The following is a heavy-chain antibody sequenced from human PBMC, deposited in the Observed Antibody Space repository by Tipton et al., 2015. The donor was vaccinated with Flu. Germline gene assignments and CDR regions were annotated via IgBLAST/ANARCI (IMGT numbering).Heavy chain of an antibody. D-gene: IGHD3-10*01. CDR1: GYSIGSGYY. Sequence: LRLSCSVFGYSIGSGYYWGWIRQPPGKGLEWIGCISHSGRTYYNPSLKSRVTISLDTAKNQFSQRLTSVTAADTAVYYCARSTYYYGSGSSDYWGQGTLVTVSS. CDR3: ARSTYYYGSGSSDY. V-gene: IGHV4-38-2*01. CDR2: ISHSGRT. J-gene: IGHJ4*02.